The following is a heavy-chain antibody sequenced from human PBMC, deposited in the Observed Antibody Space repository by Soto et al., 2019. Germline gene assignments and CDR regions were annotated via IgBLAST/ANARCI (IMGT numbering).Heavy chain of an antibody. D-gene: IGHD3-22*01. CDR3: AREYYDSSGYYYGWFDP. V-gene: IGHV3-74*01. CDR1: GFTFSSYW. CDR2: INSDGSST. J-gene: IGHJ5*02. Sequence: GGSLRLSCAASGFTFSSYWMHWVRQAPGKGLVWVSRINSDGSSTSYADSVKGRFTISRDNAKNTLYLQMNSLRAEDTAVYYCAREYYDSSGYYYGWFDPWGQGTLVTVSS.